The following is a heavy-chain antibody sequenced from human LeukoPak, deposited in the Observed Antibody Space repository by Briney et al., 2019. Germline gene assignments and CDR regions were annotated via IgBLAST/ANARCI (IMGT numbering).Heavy chain of an antibody. CDR1: GFTFSSYG. D-gene: IGHD5-18*01. V-gene: IGHV3-30*18. CDR3: AKDNKRYSYDY. CDR2: ISDDGNKK. J-gene: IGHJ4*02. Sequence: QSGGSLRLSCAASGFTFSSYGMHWVRQAPGKGLEWVAVISDDGNKKYYADSVKGRSTISRDSSKNTLYLQMNSLRVEDTAVYYCAKDNKRYSYDYWGQGTLVTVSS.